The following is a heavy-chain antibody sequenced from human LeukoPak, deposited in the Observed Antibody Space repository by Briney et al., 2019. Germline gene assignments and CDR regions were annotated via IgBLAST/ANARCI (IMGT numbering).Heavy chain of an antibody. CDR3: AKDSTVTFKHVFDS. Sequence: GGSLRLSCAASRFTFSFYAMSWVRQAPGKGLEWVSGISGSGGTTYSADSVKGRFTISRDNSKNTLFLQMNSLRAEDTAVYYCAKDSTVTFKHVFDSWGQGTLVTVSS. V-gene: IGHV3-23*01. J-gene: IGHJ4*02. CDR1: RFTFSFYA. CDR2: ISGSGGTT. D-gene: IGHD4-17*01.